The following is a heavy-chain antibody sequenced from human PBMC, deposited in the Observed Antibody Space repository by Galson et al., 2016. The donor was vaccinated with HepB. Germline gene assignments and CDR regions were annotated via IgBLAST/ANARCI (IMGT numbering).Heavy chain of an antibody. CDR2: IFSSGST. D-gene: IGHD2-8*01. V-gene: IGHV4-59*01. J-gene: IGHJ6*02. CDR1: GGSISSFY. CDR3: ARQGCTNGVCFGLGRDV. Sequence: SETLSLTCTVSGGSISSFYWSWIRQPAGKGLEWIGYIFSSGSTNYNPSLKGRVTISVDPSKNQFSLKLNSLTAADTAVYYCARQGCTNGVCFGLGRDVWGQGTSVTVSS.